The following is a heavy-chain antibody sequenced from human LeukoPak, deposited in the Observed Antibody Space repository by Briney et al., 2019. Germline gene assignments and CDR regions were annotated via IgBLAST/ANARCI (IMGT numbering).Heavy chain of an antibody. CDR3: ARSVLGYSYGLHIDH. CDR1: GGSISSYY. V-gene: IGHV4-59*01. CDR2: IHYRGST. J-gene: IGHJ4*02. Sequence: PSETLSLTCTVSGGSISSYYWSCIRQSPGEGLEWIGYIHYRGSTNYNPFLKSRVTISVDTSKNQFSLKLSSLTAADTAVYYCARSVLGYSYGLHIDHWGQGTLVTVSS. D-gene: IGHD5-18*01.